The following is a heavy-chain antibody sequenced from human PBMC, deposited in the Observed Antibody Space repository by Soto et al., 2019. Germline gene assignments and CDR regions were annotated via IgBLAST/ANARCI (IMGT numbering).Heavy chain of an antibody. D-gene: IGHD7-27*01. CDR3: ARANGGWRMDV. V-gene: IGHV3-48*03. J-gene: IGHJ6*02. CDR1: GFTLISYE. CDR2: ISSSSTAI. Sequence: HPGGSLRLSCEASGFTLISYEMNWVRQAPGKGLEWLAFISSSSTAIYYADSVKGRFTISRDNAKNSLSLQMNSLRVDDTAVYYCARANGGWRMDVWGQGTTVTVSS.